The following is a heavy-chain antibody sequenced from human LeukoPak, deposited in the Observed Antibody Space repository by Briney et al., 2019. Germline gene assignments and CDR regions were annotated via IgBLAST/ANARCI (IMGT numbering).Heavy chain of an antibody. CDR1: GGPISSSSYY. D-gene: IGHD3-10*01. CDR3: ARQWYYYGSGSYDVEAPVDY. Sequence: PSETLSLTCTVSGGPISSSSYYWGWIRQPPGKGLGWIGSIYYSGSTYYNPSLKSRVTISVDTSKNQFSLKLSSVTAADTAVYYCARQWYYYGSGSYDVEAPVDYWGQGTLVTVSS. J-gene: IGHJ4*02. CDR2: IYYSGST. V-gene: IGHV4-39*01.